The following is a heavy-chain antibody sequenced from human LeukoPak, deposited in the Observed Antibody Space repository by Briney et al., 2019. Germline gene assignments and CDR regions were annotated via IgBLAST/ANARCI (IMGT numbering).Heavy chain of an antibody. CDR1: GFTFSNFA. D-gene: IGHD2-21*01. Sequence: GGSLRLSCAASGFTFSNFAMRWVRQTPEKGLEWVSAISGSDGRLFYADSVRGRFTISRDNSKNTLSLQMNSLRADDTAVYFCAKESPYSSNRLYYFDYWGQGTLVTVSS. CDR3: AKESPYSSNRLYYFDY. CDR2: ISGSDGRL. V-gene: IGHV3-23*01. J-gene: IGHJ4*02.